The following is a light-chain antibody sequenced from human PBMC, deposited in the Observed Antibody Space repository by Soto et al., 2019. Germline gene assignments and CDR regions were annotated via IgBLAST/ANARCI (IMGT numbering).Light chain of an antibody. CDR2: GAS. CDR3: QQYNNWPPT. Sequence: EIVMAQSPATLSVSPGERATLSCRASQSVSSKLGWYQQKPGQAPRLLIYGASTRATGIPARFSGSGSGTEFTLTISSLQSEDSALYYCQQYNNWPPTFGQGTKVEIK. CDR1: QSVSSK. V-gene: IGKV3D-15*01. J-gene: IGKJ1*01.